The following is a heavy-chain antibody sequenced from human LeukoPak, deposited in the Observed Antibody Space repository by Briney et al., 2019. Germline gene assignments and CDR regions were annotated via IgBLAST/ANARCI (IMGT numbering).Heavy chain of an antibody. CDR2: ISSSGSAI. J-gene: IGHJ6*03. D-gene: IGHD6-6*01. CDR3: ARPKRPYSYYYMDV. CDR1: GFTFSDYY. V-gene: IGHV3-11*04. Sequence: GGSLRPSCAASGFTFSDYYMSWIRQAPGEGLEWVSYISSSGSAIYYADSVKGRFTISRDNAKNSLSLQMNSLRAEDTAVYYCARPKRPYSYYYMDVWGKGTTVTVSS.